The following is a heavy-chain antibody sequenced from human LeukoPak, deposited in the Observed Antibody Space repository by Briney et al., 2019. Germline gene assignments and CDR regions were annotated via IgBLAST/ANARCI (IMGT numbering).Heavy chain of an antibody. Sequence: ASVKVSCKASGYTFTSYGISWVRQAPGRGLEWMGWISAYNGNTNYAQKLQGRVTMTTDTSTSTAYMELRSLRSDDTAVYYCARPMGSGDYEIAGTFDISGQGTMVTVSS. CDR2: ISAYNGNT. J-gene: IGHJ3*02. CDR3: ARPMGSGDYEIAGTFDI. CDR1: GYTFTSYG. V-gene: IGHV1-18*01. D-gene: IGHD4-17*01.